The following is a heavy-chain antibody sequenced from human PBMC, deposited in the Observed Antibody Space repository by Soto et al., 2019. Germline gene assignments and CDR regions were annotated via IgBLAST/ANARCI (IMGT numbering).Heavy chain of an antibody. CDR1: GFTFSSQA. Sequence: GGSLRLSCGASGFTFSSQAMTWVRQAPGRGLEWLSSVSGSGGSTYYADSVKGRFTISRDKSENTLYLQINSLRAEDTAVYYCAKEGRQGLVTSDFNYWGQGALVTVSS. CDR3: AKEGRQGLVTSDFNY. D-gene: IGHD6-19*01. J-gene: IGHJ4*02. V-gene: IGHV3-23*01. CDR2: VSGSGGST.